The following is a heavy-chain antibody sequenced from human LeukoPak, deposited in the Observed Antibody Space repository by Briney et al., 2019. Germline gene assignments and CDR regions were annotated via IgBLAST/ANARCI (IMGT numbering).Heavy chain of an antibody. D-gene: IGHD6-19*01. V-gene: IGHV3-30*02. CDR3: AKDASSRSEEYSSGPDI. J-gene: IGHJ3*02. CDR2: IRYDGSNK. Sequence: PGGSLRLSCAASGSTFSSYGVHWVRQAPGKGLEWVAFIRYDGSNKYYADSVKGRFTISRDNSKNTLYLQMNSLRAEDTAVYYCAKDASSRSEEYSSGPDIWGQGTMVTVSS. CDR1: GSTFSSYG.